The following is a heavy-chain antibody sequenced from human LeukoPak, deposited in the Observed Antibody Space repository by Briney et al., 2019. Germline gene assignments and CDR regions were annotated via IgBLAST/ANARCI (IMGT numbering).Heavy chain of an antibody. D-gene: IGHD4-23*01. Sequence: SETLSLTCTVSGGSISSSSYYWGWIRQPPGKGLEWIGSIYYSGSTYYNPSLKSRVTIPVDTSKNQFSLQLNSVTPEDTAVYYCARAGDHVLYGGIDMWGLGTMVTVSS. J-gene: IGHJ3*02. V-gene: IGHV4-39*01. CDR2: IYYSGST. CDR1: GGSISSSSYY. CDR3: ARAGDHVLYGGIDM.